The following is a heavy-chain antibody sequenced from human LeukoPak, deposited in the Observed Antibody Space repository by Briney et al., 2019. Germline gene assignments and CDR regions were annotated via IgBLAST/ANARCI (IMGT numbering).Heavy chain of an antibody. CDR1: GYTFTSYG. CDR3: ARGAMTTVTTYLDY. V-gene: IGHV1-18*01. J-gene: IGHJ4*02. D-gene: IGHD4-11*01. CDR2: ISAKNGNT. Sequence: ASVKVSCKASGYTFTSYGITWVRQAPGQGFKWLGWISAKNGNTKYGQKFQGRVTMTTDTSTSTGYIELRSLRSDDTAVYYCARGAMTTVTTYLDYLGQGTLVTGSS.